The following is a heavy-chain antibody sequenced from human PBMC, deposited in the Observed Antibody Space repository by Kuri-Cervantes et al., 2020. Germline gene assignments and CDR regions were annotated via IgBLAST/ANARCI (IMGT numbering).Heavy chain of an antibody. Sequence: GESLKISCAAPGFTVSSNYMSWVRQAPGKGLEWVSVIYSGGSTYYADSVKGRFTISRDNSKNTLYLQMNSLRAEDTAVYYCARWGGGYYYYGMDVWGQGTTVTVSS. D-gene: IGHD3-10*01. J-gene: IGHJ6*02. CDR3: ARWGGGYYYYGMDV. CDR1: GFTVSSNY. V-gene: IGHV3-53*01. CDR2: IYSGGST.